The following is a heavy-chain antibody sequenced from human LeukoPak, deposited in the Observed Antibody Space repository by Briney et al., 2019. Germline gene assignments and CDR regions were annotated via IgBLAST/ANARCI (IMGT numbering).Heavy chain of an antibody. CDR1: GFTFSSYE. J-gene: IGHJ4*02. CDR2: IYSGGST. V-gene: IGHV3-66*01. CDR3: ARDLLEWYFDY. D-gene: IGHD3-3*01. Sequence: GSLRLSCAASGFTFSSYEMNWVRQAPGKGLEWVSVIYSGGSTYYADSVKGRFTISRDNSKNTLYLQMNSLRAEDTAVYYCARDLLEWYFDYWGQGTLVTVSS.